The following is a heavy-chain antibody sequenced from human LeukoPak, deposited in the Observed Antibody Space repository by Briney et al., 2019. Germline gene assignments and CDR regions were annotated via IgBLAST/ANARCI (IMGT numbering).Heavy chain of an antibody. J-gene: IGHJ6*03. CDR3: ARGRYYDFWSGYPNYYYYMDV. CDR2: INHSGST. CDR1: GGSFSGYY. V-gene: IGHV4-34*01. Sequence: PSETLSLTCAVYGGSFSGYYWSWIRQPPGKGLEWIGEINHSGSTNYNPSLKSRVAISVDTSKNQFSLKLSSVTTADTAVYYCARGRYYDFWSGYPNYYYYMDVWGKGTTVAVS. D-gene: IGHD3-3*01.